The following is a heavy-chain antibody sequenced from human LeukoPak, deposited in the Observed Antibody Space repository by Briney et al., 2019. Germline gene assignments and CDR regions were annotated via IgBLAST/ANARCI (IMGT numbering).Heavy chain of an antibody. CDR1: GGTFSSYA. CDR2: IIPIFGTA. CDR3: ARATDEFGELSSRDYYMDV. V-gene: IGHV1-69*06. J-gene: IGHJ6*03. Sequence: ASVKVSCKASGGTFSSYAISWVRQAPGQGLEWMGGIIPIFGTANYAQKFQGRVTITADKSTSTAYMELSSLRSEDTAVYYCARATDEFGELSSRDYYMDVWGKGTTVTVSS. D-gene: IGHD3-10*01.